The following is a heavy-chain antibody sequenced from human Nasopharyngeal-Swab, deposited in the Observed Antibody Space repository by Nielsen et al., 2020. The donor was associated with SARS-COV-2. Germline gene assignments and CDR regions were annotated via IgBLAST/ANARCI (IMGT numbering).Heavy chain of an antibody. CDR2: INAGNGNT. V-gene: IGHV1-3*01. CDR1: GYTFTSYA. Sequence: ASVKVSCKASGYTFTSYAMHWVRQAPGQRLEWMGWINAGNGNTKYSQKFQGRVTITRDTSASTVYMELSSLRSEDTAVYYCARDLRITIFGVVPYGMDVWGQGTTVTVSS. CDR3: ARDLRITIFGVVPYGMDV. J-gene: IGHJ6*02. D-gene: IGHD3-3*01.